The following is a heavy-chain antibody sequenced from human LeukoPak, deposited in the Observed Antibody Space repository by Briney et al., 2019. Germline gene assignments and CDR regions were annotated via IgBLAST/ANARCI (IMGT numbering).Heavy chain of an antibody. CDR2: IYYSGST. J-gene: IGHJ4*02. CDR1: GGSISSYY. V-gene: IGHV4-59*01. D-gene: IGHD3-3*01. CDR3: ARLGSTGDYDFWSGYYSAYFDY. Sequence: SETLSLTCTVSGGSISSYYWSWIRQPPGKGLEWIGYIYYSGSTNYNPSLKSRVTISVDTSKNQFSLKLSSVTAADTAVYYCARLGSTGDYDFWSGYYSAYFDYWGQGTLVTVSS.